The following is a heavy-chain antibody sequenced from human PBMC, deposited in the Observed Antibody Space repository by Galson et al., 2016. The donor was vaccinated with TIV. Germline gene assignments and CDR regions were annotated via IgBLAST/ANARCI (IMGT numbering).Heavy chain of an antibody. CDR1: GFMFSYYY. CDR3: ARDVHECSGNYYVVY. D-gene: IGHD1-26*01. J-gene: IGHJ4*02. CDR2: ISYDESEK. V-gene: IGHV3-30*04. Sequence: SLRLSCAASGFMFSYYYMPWVRQAPGKGLEWVAAISYDESEKYYADYVQGRFTISRDNSNNTLYLQMNSLRAEESAGYYCARDVHECSGNYYVVYWGQGTLVTVFS.